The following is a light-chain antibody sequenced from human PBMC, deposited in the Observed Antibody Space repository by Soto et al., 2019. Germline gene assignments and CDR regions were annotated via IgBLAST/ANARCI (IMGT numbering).Light chain of an antibody. CDR1: SSDVGGYDY. V-gene: IGLV2-8*01. J-gene: IGLJ2*01. Sequence: QSVLIQPPSASGSPGQSVTISCTGTSSDVGGYDYVSWHQHHPGKAPELMIYEVNKRPSGVPDRFSGSKSGNTASLTVSRLQAEDEADYYCSSYAGNNNVVFGGGTKLTVL. CDR3: SSYAGNNNVV. CDR2: EVN.